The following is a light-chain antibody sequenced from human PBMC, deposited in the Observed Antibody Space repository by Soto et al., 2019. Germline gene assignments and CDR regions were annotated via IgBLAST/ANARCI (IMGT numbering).Light chain of an antibody. CDR1: QSISNY. J-gene: IGKJ1*01. Sequence: DIQMTQSPSPLSASVGDRVTTTCQASQSISNYLNWYQQKPGKAPKLLIYVASSLSSGVPSRFSGSGSGTDCTLTISSLQPEDVATYYCQQTYKTPLTLGQGTKVDIK. CDR3: QQTYKTPLT. CDR2: VAS. V-gene: IGKV1-39*01.